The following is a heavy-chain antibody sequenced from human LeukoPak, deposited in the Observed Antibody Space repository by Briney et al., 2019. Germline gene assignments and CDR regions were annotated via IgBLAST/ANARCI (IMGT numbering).Heavy chain of an antibody. CDR1: GDSISSYY. CDR3: ARERGTIIVAAGPTWFDP. Sequence: SETLSLTCTISGDSISSYYWSWIRQPAGKGLEWIGRIYTSGRTNYNPSLKSRVSMSIDTSKNQFSLKLSSVTAADTAVYYCARERGTIIVAAGPTWFDPWGQGTLVTVSS. J-gene: IGHJ5*02. CDR2: IYTSGRT. V-gene: IGHV4-4*07. D-gene: IGHD6-13*01.